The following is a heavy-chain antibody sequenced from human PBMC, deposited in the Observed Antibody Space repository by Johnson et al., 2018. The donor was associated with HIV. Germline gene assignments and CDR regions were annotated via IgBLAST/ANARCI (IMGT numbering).Heavy chain of an antibody. CDR2: ISYDGSNK. J-gene: IGHJ3*01. CDR1: GFTFSSYA. D-gene: IGHD1-26*01. Sequence: QVQLVESGGGVVQPGRSLRLSCAASGFTFSSYAMHWVRQAPGKGLEWVAVISYDGSNKYYADSVKGRFTISRENARNSFYLQMNSLRAGDTAVYYCARGSGSYDLVKGAFDFWGQGTIVTVSS. CDR3: ARGSGSYDLVKGAFDF. V-gene: IGHV3-30*14.